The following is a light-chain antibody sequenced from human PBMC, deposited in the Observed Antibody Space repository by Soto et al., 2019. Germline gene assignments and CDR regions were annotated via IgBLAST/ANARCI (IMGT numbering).Light chain of an antibody. CDR1: SSDVGNYKY. CDR3: CSYTTSSTYV. J-gene: IGLJ1*01. CDR2: EVS. V-gene: IGLV2-14*01. Sequence: QSALTQPASVSGSPGQSITISCTGTSSDVGNYKYVSWYQQHPGKAPKLMIYEVSYRPSGVSNRFSGSKSGNTASLTISGLQAEDEADYYCCSYTTSSTYVFGTGTKVTVL.